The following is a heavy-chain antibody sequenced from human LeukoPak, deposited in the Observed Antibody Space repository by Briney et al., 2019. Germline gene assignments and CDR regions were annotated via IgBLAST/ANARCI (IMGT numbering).Heavy chain of an antibody. V-gene: IGHV1-69*04. Sequence: SVKVSCKASGGTFSSYAISWVRQAPGQGLEWMGRIIPILGIANYAQKFQGRVTITTDESTSTAYMELSSLRSEDTAVYYCARGIVVVPAATDYYYMDVWGKGTTVTVSS. CDR1: GGTFSSYA. CDR2: IIPILGIA. CDR3: ARGIVVVPAATDYYYMDV. D-gene: IGHD2-2*01. J-gene: IGHJ6*03.